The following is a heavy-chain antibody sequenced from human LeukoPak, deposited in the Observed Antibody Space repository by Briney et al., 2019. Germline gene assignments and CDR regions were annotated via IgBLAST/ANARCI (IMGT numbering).Heavy chain of an antibody. V-gene: IGHV4-61*02. Sequence: SETLSVTCTVSGGSISSGSYYWSWIRQPAGKGLEWIGRIYTSGSTNYNPSLKSRVTISVDTSKNQFSLKLSSVTAADTAVYYCVSGSAYGYYYYGMDVWGQGTTVTVSS. CDR2: IYTSGST. D-gene: IGHD3-10*01. J-gene: IGHJ6*02. CDR1: GGSISSGSYY. CDR3: VSGSAYGYYYYGMDV.